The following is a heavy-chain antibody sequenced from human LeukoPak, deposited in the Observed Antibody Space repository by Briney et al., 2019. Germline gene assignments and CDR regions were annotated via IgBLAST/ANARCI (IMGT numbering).Heavy chain of an antibody. V-gene: IGHV3-7*01. D-gene: IGHD6-13*01. CDR1: GFTFSSYW. Sequence: PGGSLRLSCAASGFTFSSYWMSWVRQAPGKGLEWVANIKQDGSEKYYVDSVKGRFTISRGNAKNSLYLQMNSLRAEDTAVYYCARDNRFYSSSWYKYFQHWGQGTLVTVSS. CDR3: ARDNRFYSSSWYKYFQH. J-gene: IGHJ1*01. CDR2: IKQDGSEK.